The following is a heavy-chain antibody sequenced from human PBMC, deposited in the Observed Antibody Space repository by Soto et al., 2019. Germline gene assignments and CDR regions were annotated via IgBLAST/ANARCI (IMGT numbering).Heavy chain of an antibody. J-gene: IGHJ4*02. V-gene: IGHV4-39*01. CDR2: IYYSGST. Sequence: SETLSLTCTVSGDSISSSSYYWGWIRQPPGKGLEWIGSIYYSGSTYYNPSLKSRVTISVDTSKNQFSLKLSSVTAADTAVYYCARSGYYNKGEFDYWGQGTLVTVSS. D-gene: IGHD2-15*01. CDR1: GDSISSSSYY. CDR3: ARSGYYNKGEFDY.